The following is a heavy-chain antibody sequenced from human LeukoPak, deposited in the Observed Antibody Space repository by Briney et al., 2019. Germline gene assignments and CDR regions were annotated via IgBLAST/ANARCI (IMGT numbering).Heavy chain of an antibody. J-gene: IGHJ3*02. Sequence: GGSLRLSCAASGFTFSSYAMSWVRQAPGKGLEWVSAISGSGGSTYYADSVKGRFTISRDNAKNSLYLQMNSLRAEDTAVYYCARGVSDAFDIWGQGTMVTVSS. V-gene: IGHV3-23*01. CDR2: ISGSGGST. CDR1: GFTFSSYA. CDR3: ARGVSDAFDI.